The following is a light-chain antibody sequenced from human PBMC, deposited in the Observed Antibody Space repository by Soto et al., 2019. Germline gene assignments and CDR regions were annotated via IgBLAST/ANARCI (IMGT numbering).Light chain of an antibody. CDR1: SGHSSYA. J-gene: IGLJ2*01. CDR2: LKNDGSH. CDR3: QTWGTGFQV. Sequence: QLVLTQSPSASASLGASVRLTCTLSSGHSSYAIAWHQKQPGKSPRYLMDLKNDGSHTKGDGIPDRFSDSSSGAERSLIISSLQSEDEADYYCQTWGTGFQVFGGGTKLTVL. V-gene: IGLV4-69*01.